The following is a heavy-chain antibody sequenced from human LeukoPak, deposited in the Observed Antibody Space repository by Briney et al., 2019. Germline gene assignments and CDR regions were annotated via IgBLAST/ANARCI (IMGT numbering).Heavy chain of an antibody. Sequence: SETLSLTCTVSGGSLSSDTYFWGWIRQPPGKGLEWIANIYFTGNTYYNPSLKSRATISVDTSKNQFSLKLSSVTAADTAVYYCAREVQLVRLLNYYYYMDVWGKGTTVTVSS. CDR2: IYFTGNT. D-gene: IGHD1-1*01. J-gene: IGHJ6*03. CDR3: AREVQLVRLLNYYYYMDV. V-gene: IGHV4-39*07. CDR1: GGSLSSDTYF.